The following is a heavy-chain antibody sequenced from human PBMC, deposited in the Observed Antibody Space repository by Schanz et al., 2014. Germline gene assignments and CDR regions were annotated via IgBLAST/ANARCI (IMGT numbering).Heavy chain of an antibody. CDR1: GYAFSDYG. J-gene: IGHJ4*02. V-gene: IGHV1-18*01. D-gene: IGHD6-19*01. Sequence: QVQLEQSGAEVKKPGASVKVSCKTSGYAFSDYGITWVRQAPGQGLQWMGWISTSNGNTNYIQKLQGRVTMTTDTSTSTAYMELRSLTSDDTAVYYCARGGYSSGWYDRDIAHFDYWGQGTLVTVSS. CDR2: ISTSNGNT. CDR3: ARGGYSSGWYDRDIAHFDY.